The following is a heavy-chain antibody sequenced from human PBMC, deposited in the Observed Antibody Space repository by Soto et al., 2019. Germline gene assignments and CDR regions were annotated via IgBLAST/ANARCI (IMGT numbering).Heavy chain of an antibody. D-gene: IGHD2-2*01. J-gene: IGHJ6*02. V-gene: IGHV3-11*06. Sequence: QVQLVESGGGLVKPGGSLRLSCAASGSTFSDYYMSWIRQAPGKGLEWVSYISSSSSYTNYADSVKGRFTISRDNAKNSLYLQMNSLRAEDTAVYYCARDIVVVPAATRIYYYYGMDVWGQGTTVTVSS. CDR1: GSTFSDYY. CDR2: ISSSSSYT. CDR3: ARDIVVVPAATRIYYYYGMDV.